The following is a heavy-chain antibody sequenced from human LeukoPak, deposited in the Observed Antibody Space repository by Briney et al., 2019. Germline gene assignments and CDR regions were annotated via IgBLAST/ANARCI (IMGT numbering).Heavy chain of an antibody. CDR2: IDPNSGGT. V-gene: IGHV1-2*06. Sequence: GSSVKVSCKASGDTFSGYYLHWGRQAPAQGLEWMGHIDPNSGGTKYAQMCQGRVTMTRDTSTTSAYMELSSLIFDDTAVYYCARDLGYGYGSVWHKYFDYWGHGTLVTVSS. CDR1: GDTFSGYY. CDR3: ARDLGYGYGSVWHKYFDY. D-gene: IGHD5-18*01. J-gene: IGHJ4*01.